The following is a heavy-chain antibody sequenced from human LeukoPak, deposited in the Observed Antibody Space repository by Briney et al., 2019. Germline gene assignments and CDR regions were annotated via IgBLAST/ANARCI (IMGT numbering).Heavy chain of an antibody. V-gene: IGHV4-39*07. CDR2: IYYSGST. CDR1: GGSIGSSSYY. CDR3: ARDQRQQLWFPYYYYYMDV. J-gene: IGHJ6*03. Sequence: SETLSLTCTVSGGSIGSSSYYWGWIRQPPGKGLEWIGSIYYSGSTYYNPSLKSRVTISVDTSKNQFSLKLSSVTAADTAVYYCARDQRQQLWFPYYYYYMDVWGKGTTVTVSS. D-gene: IGHD5-18*01.